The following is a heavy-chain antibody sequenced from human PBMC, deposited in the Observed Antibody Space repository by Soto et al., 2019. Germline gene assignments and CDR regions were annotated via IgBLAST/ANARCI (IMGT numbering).Heavy chain of an antibody. Sequence: DVQLLESGGDLVQPGGSLRLSCAASGFTFSSYAMSWVRQAPGKGLEWVSSMSAAGRSSYDADSVKGRFTISRDNSKNTLYLQMNNLRAEDTALYYCAKGPIFGVENIYDYWGQGTLVTVSS. CDR1: GFTFSSYA. D-gene: IGHD3-3*01. CDR2: MSAAGRSS. V-gene: IGHV3-23*01. J-gene: IGHJ4*02. CDR3: AKGPIFGVENIYDY.